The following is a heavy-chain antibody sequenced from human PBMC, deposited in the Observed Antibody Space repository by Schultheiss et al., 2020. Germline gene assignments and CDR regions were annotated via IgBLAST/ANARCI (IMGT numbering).Heavy chain of an antibody. Sequence: GGSLRLSCKGSGYSFTSYWIGWVRQMPGKGLEWMGIIYPGDSDTRYSPSFQGQVTISADKSISTAYLQWSSLKASDTAMYYCARSMTTIDWFDPWGQGTLVTVSS. CDR3: ARSMTTIDWFDP. V-gene: IGHV5-51*01. J-gene: IGHJ5*02. CDR1: GYSFTSYW. CDR2: IYPGDSDT. D-gene: IGHD4-17*01.